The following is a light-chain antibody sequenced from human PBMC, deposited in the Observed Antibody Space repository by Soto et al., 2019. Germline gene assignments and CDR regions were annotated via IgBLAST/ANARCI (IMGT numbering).Light chain of an antibody. CDR2: WAS. Sequence: DIVMTQSPDSLAVSLGERATINCKSSQSVSYSSNNKNYLAWYQQKPGQPPKLLIYWASTRESGVPDRFSGSGSGTDFALTISSLQAEDVAVYHCQQSYSTPPYTFGQGTKLEIK. J-gene: IGKJ2*01. CDR3: QQSYSTPPYT. V-gene: IGKV4-1*01. CDR1: QSVSYSSNNKNY.